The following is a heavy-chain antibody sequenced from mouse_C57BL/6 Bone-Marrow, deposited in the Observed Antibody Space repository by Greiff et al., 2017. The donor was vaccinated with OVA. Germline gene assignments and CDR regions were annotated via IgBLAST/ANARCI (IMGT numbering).Heavy chain of an antibody. Sequence: VQLQQPGAELVKPGASVKMSCKASGYTFTRYWINWVKQRPGPGLEWIGDIYPGSGSTNYNEKFKSKATLTVDTSSRTAYMQLSSLTSEDSAVYYCAVYDYSAWFAYWGQGTLVTVSA. CDR3: AVYDYSAWFAY. V-gene: IGHV1-55*01. J-gene: IGHJ3*01. CDR2: IYPGSGST. D-gene: IGHD2-4*01. CDR1: GYTFTRYW.